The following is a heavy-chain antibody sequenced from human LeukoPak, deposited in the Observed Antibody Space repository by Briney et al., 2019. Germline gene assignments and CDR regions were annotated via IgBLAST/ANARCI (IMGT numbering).Heavy chain of an antibody. J-gene: IGHJ4*02. CDR1: GFTFSSYA. CDR3: ARGGSGWYSDY. V-gene: IGHV4-34*01. D-gene: IGHD6-19*01. CDR2: INHSGST. Sequence: GSLRLSCAASGFTFSSYAMSWIRQPPGKGLEWIGEINHSGSTNYNPPLKSRVTISVDTSKNQFSLKLSSVTAADTAVYYCARGGSGWYSDYWGQGTLVTVSS.